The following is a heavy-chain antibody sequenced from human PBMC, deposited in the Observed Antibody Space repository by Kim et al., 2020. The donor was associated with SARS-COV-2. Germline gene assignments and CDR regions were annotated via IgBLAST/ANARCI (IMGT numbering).Heavy chain of an antibody. J-gene: IGHJ4*02. Sequence: GGSLRLSCAASGFTFSSYAMHWVRQAPGKGLEWVAVISYDGSNKYYADSVKGRFTISRDNSKNTLYLQMNSLRAEDTAVYYCARPPPDYGDYYFDYWGQ. CDR3: ARPPPDYGDYYFDY. CDR1: GFTFSSYA. V-gene: IGHV3-30-3*01. D-gene: IGHD4-17*01. CDR2: ISYDGSNK.